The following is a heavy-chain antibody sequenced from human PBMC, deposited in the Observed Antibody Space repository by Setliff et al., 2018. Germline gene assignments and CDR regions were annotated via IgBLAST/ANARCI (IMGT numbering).Heavy chain of an antibody. V-gene: IGHV4-39*07. D-gene: IGHD1-26*01. CDR3: ARDNTMVGATDY. CDR1: GGSISSGSYY. CDR2: MYYSGST. Sequence: SETLSLTCSVSGGSISSGSYYWGWIRQSPGKGLEWIGSMYYSGSTYYNPSLKGQVTISVDTSKNQFSLRLRSVTAADTAVYFCARDNTMVGATDYWGLGTLVTVSS. J-gene: IGHJ4*02.